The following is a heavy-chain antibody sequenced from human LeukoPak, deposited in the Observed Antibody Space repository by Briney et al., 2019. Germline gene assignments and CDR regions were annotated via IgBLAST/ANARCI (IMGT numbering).Heavy chain of an antibody. CDR2: ISYYGNSE. CDR1: GLTFSSYA. J-gene: IGHJ4*02. Sequence: PGWALTLSRVASGLTFSSYALHWLRQAPAKGLAWVAVISYYGNSEYYPDTVKGRFTIFSGNSKQTLFLQVNSLSADDTAVHLLSKDCCCSTTSCYVHFFDWGGQGSLVTV. D-gene: IGHD2-2*01. CDR3: SKDCCCSTTSCYVHFFDW. V-gene: IGHV3-30*18.